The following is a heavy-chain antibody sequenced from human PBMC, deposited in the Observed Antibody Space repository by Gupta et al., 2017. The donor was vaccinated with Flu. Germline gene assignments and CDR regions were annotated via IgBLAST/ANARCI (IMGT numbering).Heavy chain of an antibody. CDR1: GLTFSDYA. CDR3: AKDRSGNPAIDY. V-gene: IGHV3-23*01. Sequence: EVQLLESVGGLVQPGGSLRLSCAVSGLTFSDYAMNWVRQAPGKGLEWVSSIAGAGDRTYYADSVMGRFTISRDNSKNTLYLQMNSLRGDDTALYYCAKDRSGNPAIDYWGQGTLVTVSA. D-gene: IGHD6-13*01. CDR2: IAGAGDRT. J-gene: IGHJ4*02.